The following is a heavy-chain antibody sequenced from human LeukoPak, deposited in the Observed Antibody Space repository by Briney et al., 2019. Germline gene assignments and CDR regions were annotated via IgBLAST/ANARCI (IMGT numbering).Heavy chain of an antibody. Sequence: GGSLRLSCAASGFTFSDYYMSWIHQAPGKGLEWISYISNSGTTVYYSDSVTGRFTISRDNAKNSLYLQMNSLRAEDTAVYYCAAWDFWRGSGIDYWGQGTLVAVSS. D-gene: IGHD3-3*01. CDR2: ISNSGTTV. J-gene: IGHJ4*02. CDR3: AAWDFWRGSGIDY. V-gene: IGHV3-11*01. CDR1: GFTFSDYY.